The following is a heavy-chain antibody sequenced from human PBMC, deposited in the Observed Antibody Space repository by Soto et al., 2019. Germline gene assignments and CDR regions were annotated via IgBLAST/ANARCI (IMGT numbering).Heavy chain of an antibody. J-gene: IGHJ6*02. Sequence: GGSLRLSCAASGFTFSNAWMNWVRQAPGKGLEWVGRIKSKTDGGTTDYAAPVKGRFTISRDDSKNTLYLQMNSLKTEDTAVYYCTTAYSGYGLLGLMAGYYYYYGMDVWGQGTTVTVSS. CDR1: GFTFSNAW. D-gene: IGHD5-12*01. CDR2: IKSKTDGGTT. CDR3: TTAYSGYGLLGLMAGYYYYYGMDV. V-gene: IGHV3-15*07.